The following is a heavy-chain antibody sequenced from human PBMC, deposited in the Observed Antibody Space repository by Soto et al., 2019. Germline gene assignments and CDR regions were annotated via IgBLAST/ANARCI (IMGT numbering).Heavy chain of an antibody. J-gene: IGHJ5*02. V-gene: IGHV4-59*01. CDR1: GGSISSYY. Sequence: SETLSLTCTVSGGSISSYYWSWIRQPPGKGLEWIGYIYYSGSTNYNPSLKSRVTISVDTSKNQFSLKLSSVTAADTAAYYCARVLFGRGNWFDPWGQGTLVTVS. CDR3: ARVLFGRGNWFDP. CDR2: IYYSGST. D-gene: IGHD3-3*01.